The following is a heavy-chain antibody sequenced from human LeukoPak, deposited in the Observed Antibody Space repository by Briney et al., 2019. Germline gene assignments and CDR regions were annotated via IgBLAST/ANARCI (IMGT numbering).Heavy chain of an antibody. Sequence: PSETLSLTCAVYGGSFSGYYWSCIRQPPGKGLEWIGEINHSGSTNYNPSLKSRVTISVDTSKNQFSLKLSSVTAADTAVYYCARGLQLRSDYWGQGTLVTVSS. CDR2: INHSGST. CDR3: ARGLQLRSDY. CDR1: GGSFSGYY. V-gene: IGHV4-34*01. D-gene: IGHD1-1*01. J-gene: IGHJ4*02.